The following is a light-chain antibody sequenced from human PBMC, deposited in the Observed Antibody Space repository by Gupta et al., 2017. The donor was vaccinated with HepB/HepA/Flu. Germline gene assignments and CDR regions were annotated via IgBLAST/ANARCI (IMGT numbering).Light chain of an antibody. Sequence: QSALTQPASVSGSPGQSITISCTGTSSDVGSYNLVSWYQQHPGKAPKLMMYEVSKRPSGVSNRVSGSKSGNKDSLTISGLQAEDEADDDCCSSAGSSPRVCGGGPKLT. CDR1: SSDVGSYNL. J-gene: IGLJ2*01. V-gene: IGLV2-23*02. CDR2: EVS. CDR3: CSSAGSSPRV.